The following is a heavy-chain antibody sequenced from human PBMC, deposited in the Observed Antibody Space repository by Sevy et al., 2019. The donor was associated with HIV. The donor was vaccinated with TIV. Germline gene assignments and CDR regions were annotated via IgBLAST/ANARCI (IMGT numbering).Heavy chain of an antibody. J-gene: IGHJ4*02. CDR1: GFSFSNYW. CDR3: AREGTGWFLDF. D-gene: IGHD6-19*01. Sequence: QLGGSLRLSCAASGFSFSNYWMHWVRQVPGKGLVWVSRIDSDGRTTNYGDFVKGRFTISRDNAKNTLYLQMNSLRAEDTAVYYCAREGTGWFLDFWGQGTLVTVSS. V-gene: IGHV3-74*01. CDR2: IDSDGRTT.